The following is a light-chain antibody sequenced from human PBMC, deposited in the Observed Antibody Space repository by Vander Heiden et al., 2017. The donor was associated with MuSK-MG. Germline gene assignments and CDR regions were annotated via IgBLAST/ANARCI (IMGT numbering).Light chain of an antibody. CDR3: QQDVSSLRT. CDR1: QSVLYGSNSKNY. J-gene: IGKJ1*01. Sequence: DIFMTPSPYSLAVSLGERATINCKSSQSVLYGSNSKNYLAWYQQKPGQPPKLLIYWASTRESGVPDRFSGSGSGTDFTLTISSLQAEDVAVYYCQQDVSSLRTFGQGTKVXIK. CDR2: WAS. V-gene: IGKV4-1*01.